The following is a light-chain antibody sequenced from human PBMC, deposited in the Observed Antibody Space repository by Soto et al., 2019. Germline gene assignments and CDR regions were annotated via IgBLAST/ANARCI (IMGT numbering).Light chain of an antibody. J-gene: IGKJ4*01. Sequence: ELVMTQSPATLSVSPGERATLSCRASPSVSSNLVWYQQKPGQAPRLLIYGASTRATVIPARFSGSGSGTEFTLTITSLQSEDFAIYYCQQYNNWPPLTFGGGTKVDIK. V-gene: IGKV3-15*01. CDR1: PSVSSN. CDR3: QQYNNWPPLT. CDR2: GAS.